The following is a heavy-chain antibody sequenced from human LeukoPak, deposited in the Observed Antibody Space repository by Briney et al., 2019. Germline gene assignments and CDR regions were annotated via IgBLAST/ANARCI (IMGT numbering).Heavy chain of an antibody. CDR2: ISSYNDKT. J-gene: IGHJ3*01. V-gene: IGHV1-18*01. D-gene: IGHD3-3*01. CDR3: ARVDGFLEWLFEV. Sequence: ASVKVSCKTSGYTFTMNGISWVRQAPGQGLEWMGWISSYNDKTNYSQKLQGRVTMTTDTSTSTAYMELRSLRSDDTAVYYCARVDGFLEWLFEVWGQGTMVTVSS. CDR1: GYTFTMNG.